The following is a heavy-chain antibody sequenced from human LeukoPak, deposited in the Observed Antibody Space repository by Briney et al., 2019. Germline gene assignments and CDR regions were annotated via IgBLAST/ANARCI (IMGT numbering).Heavy chain of an antibody. CDR2: INPSGGST. V-gene: IGHV1-46*01. D-gene: IGHD2-15*01. CDR1: GYTFTSYY. CDR3: ARAPGYCSGGSCYSDNWFDP. Sequence: ASVNVSCKASGYTFTSYYMHWVRQAPGQGLEWMGIINPSGGSTSYAQKFQGRVTMTRDTSTSTVYMELSSLRSEDTAVYYCARAPGYCSGGSCYSDNWFDPWGQGTLVTVSS. J-gene: IGHJ5*02.